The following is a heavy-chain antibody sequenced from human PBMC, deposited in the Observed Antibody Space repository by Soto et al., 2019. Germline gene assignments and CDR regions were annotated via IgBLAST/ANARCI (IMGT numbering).Heavy chain of an antibody. CDR1: GYTFTSYA. CDR2: INAGNGNT. V-gene: IGHV1-3*01. Sequence: ASVKVSCKASGYTFTSYAMHWVRQAPGQRLEWMGWINAGNGNTKYSQKFQGRVTITRDTSASTAYMELSSLRSEDTAVYYCARARIAAAGTDAFDIWGQGTMVTVSS. D-gene: IGHD6-13*01. J-gene: IGHJ3*02. CDR3: ARARIAAAGTDAFDI.